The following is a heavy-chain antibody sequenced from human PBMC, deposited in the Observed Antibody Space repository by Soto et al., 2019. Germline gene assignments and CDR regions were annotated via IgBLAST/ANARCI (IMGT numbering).Heavy chain of an antibody. CDR2: ISYDGSNK. Sequence: GSLRLSCAASGFTFSIYAMHWVRQAPGKGLEWVAVISYDGSNKYYADSVKGRFTISRDNSKNTLYLQMNSLRAEDTAVYYCARSPCSSTSCHPLDVWGQGTTVTVSS. CDR3: ARSPCSSTSCHPLDV. J-gene: IGHJ6*02. CDR1: GFTFSIYA. V-gene: IGHV3-30-3*01. D-gene: IGHD2-2*01.